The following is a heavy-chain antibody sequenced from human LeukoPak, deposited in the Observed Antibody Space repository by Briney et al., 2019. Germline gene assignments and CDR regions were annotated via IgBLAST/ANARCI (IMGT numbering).Heavy chain of an antibody. D-gene: IGHD2-2*01. J-gene: IGHJ1*01. Sequence: GGSLRLSCAVSGFTVSSSHMNWVRQAPGKGLEWVSVIYRGGNAYYADSVKGRFSISRDNSKNTLYLQMNRLGVEDTGVYYCATGGAAAVLTVGFFQHWGQGTLVTVSS. V-gene: IGHV3-66*01. CDR2: IYRGGNA. CDR3: ATGGAAAVLTVGFFQH. CDR1: GFTVSSSH.